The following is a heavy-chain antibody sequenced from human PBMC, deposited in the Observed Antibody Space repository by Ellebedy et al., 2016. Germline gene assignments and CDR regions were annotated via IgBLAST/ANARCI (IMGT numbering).Heavy chain of an antibody. V-gene: IGHV3-23*01. Sequence: GESLKISCAASGFTFSSYAMSWVRQAPGKGLEWVSAISGSGGSTYYADSVKGRFTISRDNSKNTLYLQMNSLRAEDTAVYYCAKAVVGAVAYYGMDVWGQGTTVTVSS. D-gene: IGHD1-26*01. CDR3: AKAVVGAVAYYGMDV. CDR2: ISGSGGST. J-gene: IGHJ6*02. CDR1: GFTFSSYA.